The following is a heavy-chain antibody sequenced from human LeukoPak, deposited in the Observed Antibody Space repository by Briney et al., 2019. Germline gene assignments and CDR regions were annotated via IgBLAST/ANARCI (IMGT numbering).Heavy chain of an antibody. D-gene: IGHD3-3*01. V-gene: IGHV3-53*01. Sequence: PGGSLRLSCAVSGLTVSYNYMGWVRQPPGKGPELVSVIETGGTTYYADSVKGRFTLSRDNAKNSLYLQMNSLRAEDTAVYYCARVHPRDFWSGYYLREYDAFDIWGQGTMVTVSS. CDR2: IETGGTT. CDR3: ARVHPRDFWSGYYLREYDAFDI. J-gene: IGHJ3*02. CDR1: GLTVSYNY.